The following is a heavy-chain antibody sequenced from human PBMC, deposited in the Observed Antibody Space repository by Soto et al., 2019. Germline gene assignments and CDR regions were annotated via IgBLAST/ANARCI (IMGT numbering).Heavy chain of an antibody. CDR2: IRHDGSLT. V-gene: IGHV3-30*02. Sequence: GGSLRLSCAASGFSFSSYAMHWVRQAPGKGLEWVAFIRHDGSLTYYADSVKGRFTISRDNSKNTLSLQINSLRVEDRGVYYCARVLQAGTGRRGWGQGTLVTVSS. J-gene: IGHJ4*02. CDR3: ARVLQAGTGRRG. D-gene: IGHD6-13*01. CDR1: GFSFSSYA.